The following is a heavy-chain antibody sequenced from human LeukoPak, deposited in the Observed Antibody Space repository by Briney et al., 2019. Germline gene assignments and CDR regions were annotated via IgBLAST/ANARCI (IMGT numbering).Heavy chain of an antibody. CDR2: ISGSGGST. Sequence: GGSLRLSCAASGFTFSSYAMSWVRQAPGKGLEWVSAISGSGGSTHYADSVKGRFIISRDNSKNTVYLQMNSLRADDTAVYYCTRDLMDYDVSTGLHHYYMDVWGQGTTVTVSS. CDR3: TRDLMDYDVSTGLHHYYMDV. V-gene: IGHV3-23*01. J-gene: IGHJ6*02. D-gene: IGHD3-9*01. CDR1: GFTFSSYA.